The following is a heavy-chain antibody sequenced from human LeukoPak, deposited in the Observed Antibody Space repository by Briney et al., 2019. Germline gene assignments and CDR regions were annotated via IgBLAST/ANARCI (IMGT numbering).Heavy chain of an antibody. Sequence: RGESLKISCKGSGYSFTSYWIGWVRQMPGKGLEWMGIIYPGDSDTRYSPSFQGQVTISADKSISTAYLQWSSLKASDTAMYYCARHAPQHYSNGDFDYWGQGTLVTVSS. CDR2: IYPGDSDT. CDR1: GYSFTSYW. V-gene: IGHV5-51*01. CDR3: ARHAPQHYSNGDFDY. D-gene: IGHD4-11*01. J-gene: IGHJ4*02.